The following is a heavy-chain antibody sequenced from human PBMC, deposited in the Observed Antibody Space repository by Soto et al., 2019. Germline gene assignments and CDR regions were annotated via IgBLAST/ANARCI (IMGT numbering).Heavy chain of an antibody. Sequence: TPGKGLEWIGYIYYSGSTNYNPSLKSRVTISVDTSKNQFSLKLSSVTAADTAVYYWARVASYWALDIWGQGTMLTVSS. CDR3: ARVASYWALDI. V-gene: IGHV4-59*01. CDR2: IYYSGST. D-gene: IGHD1-26*01. J-gene: IGHJ3*02.